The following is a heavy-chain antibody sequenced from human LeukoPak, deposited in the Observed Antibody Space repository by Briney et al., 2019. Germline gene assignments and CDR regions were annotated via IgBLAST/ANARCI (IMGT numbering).Heavy chain of an antibody. V-gene: IGHV4-39*01. D-gene: IGHD6-19*01. CDR1: GDSISSSTYC. J-gene: IGHJ5*01. Sequence: SETLSLTCTVSGDSISSSTYCWGWIRQPPGKGLEWIGTIYSSGSTYYNPPLKSRVTISVDTSKNQFSLKLSSVTAADTAVYYCARRNGYINDWPNWFASWGQGTLVTVSS. CDR3: ARRNGYINDWPNWFAS. CDR2: IYSSGST.